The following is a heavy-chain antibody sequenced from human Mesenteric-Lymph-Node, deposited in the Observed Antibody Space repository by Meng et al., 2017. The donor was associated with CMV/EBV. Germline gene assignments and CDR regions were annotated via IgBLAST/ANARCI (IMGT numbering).Heavy chain of an antibody. D-gene: IGHD2-2*01. CDR2: ITWDANT. CDR3: AKDASSRAVTYFDY. J-gene: IGHJ4*02. V-gene: IGHV3-43D*04. CDR1: GFTFDDYA. Sequence: GESLKISWAASGFTFDDYAMHWVRQDPGKGLEWVSLITWDANTYFADSVKGRFTISRDNRKDSLYLQMNSLRAEDTAFYYCAKDASSRAVTYFDYWGQGTLVTVSS.